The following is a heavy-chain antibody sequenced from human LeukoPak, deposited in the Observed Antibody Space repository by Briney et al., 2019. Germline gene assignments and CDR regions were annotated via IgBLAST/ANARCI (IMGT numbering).Heavy chain of an antibody. D-gene: IGHD6-19*01. J-gene: IGHJ6*03. CDR1: GDSVSSNSAA. CDR2: TYYRSKWYN. V-gene: IGHV6-1*01. Sequence: PSQTLSLTCAISGDSVSSNSAAWNWIGQSPSRGLEWLGRTYYRSKWYNDYAVSVKSRITINPDTSKNQFSLQLNSVTPEDTAVYYCARAGRDSGWYGDYYYYYMDVWGKGTTVTVSS. CDR3: ARAGRDSGWYGDYYYYYMDV.